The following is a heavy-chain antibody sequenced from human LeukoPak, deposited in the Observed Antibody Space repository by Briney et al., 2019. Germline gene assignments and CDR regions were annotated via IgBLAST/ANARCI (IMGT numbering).Heavy chain of an antibody. CDR1: GYSINRGYY. CDR2: VYHTGTA. J-gene: IGHJ6*03. Sequence: SETLSLTCAVSGYSINRGYYWGWIRQPPGEGLEGIGSVYHTGTAYYNPSLESRVTISLDRSKNQVSLKVSPLTAADTAVYYCVRDGPYRITNMDVWGKGTTVTVSS. CDR3: VRDGPYRITNMDV. V-gene: IGHV4-38-2*02.